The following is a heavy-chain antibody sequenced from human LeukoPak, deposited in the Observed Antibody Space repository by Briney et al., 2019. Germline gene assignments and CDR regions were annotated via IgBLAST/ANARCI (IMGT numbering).Heavy chain of an antibody. Sequence: PSETLSLTCTVSGGSIINTNYYWAWIRQPPGRGLEWMGGIYYPGSTHCKPSLESRLTISIDTSNNQFFLKLTSVTAEDTAVYYCAGQPWGYHSWFDPWGQGSLVTVSS. CDR3: AGQPWGYHSWFDP. CDR1: GGSIINTNYY. D-gene: IGHD5-12*01. V-gene: IGHV4-39*01. J-gene: IGHJ5*02. CDR2: IYYPGST.